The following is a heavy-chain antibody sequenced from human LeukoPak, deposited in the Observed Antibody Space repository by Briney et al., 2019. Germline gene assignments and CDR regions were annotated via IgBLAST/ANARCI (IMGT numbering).Heavy chain of an antibody. J-gene: IGHJ6*02. CDR1: GFSVNNNY. V-gene: IGHV3-53*01. Sequence: GGSLRLSCAASGFSVNNNYMSWVRQAPGKGLEWVSVLYSGGNTYYADSVQGRFTISRDNSKNTLYLQMNSLRAEDTAVYYCARETGFGELFPYCLDVWGRGTTVTVSS. CDR2: LYSGGNT. D-gene: IGHD3-10*01. CDR3: ARETGFGELFPYCLDV.